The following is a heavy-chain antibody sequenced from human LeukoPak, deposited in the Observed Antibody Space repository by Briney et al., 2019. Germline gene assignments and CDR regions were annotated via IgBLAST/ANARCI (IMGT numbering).Heavy chain of an antibody. CDR2: INHSGST. D-gene: IGHD3-10*01. CDR1: GGSFSGYY. CDR3: ARHPLLPYYYGSGSYFRSRAFDI. V-gene: IGHV4-34*01. Sequence: SETLSLTCAVYGGSFSGYYWSWIRQPPGKGLEWIGEINHSGSTNYNPSLKSRVTISVDTSKNQFSLKLSSVTAADTAVYYCARHPLLPYYYGSGSYFRSRAFDIWGQGTMVTVSS. J-gene: IGHJ3*02.